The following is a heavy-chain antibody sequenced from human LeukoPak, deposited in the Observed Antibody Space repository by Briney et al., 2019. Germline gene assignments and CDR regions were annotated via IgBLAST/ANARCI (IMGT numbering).Heavy chain of an antibody. J-gene: IGHJ5*02. Sequence: SETLSLTCTVSGGSISSGDYYWSWIRQPPGKGLEWIGYIYYSGSTYYNPSLKSRVTISVDMSKNQFSLKLSSVTAADTAVYYCAREIGDYYGSGRSRTPDNWFDPWGQGTLVTVSS. CDR3: AREIGDYYGSGRSRTPDNWFDP. V-gene: IGHV4-30-4*01. CDR2: IYYSGST. D-gene: IGHD3-10*01. CDR1: GGSISSGDYY.